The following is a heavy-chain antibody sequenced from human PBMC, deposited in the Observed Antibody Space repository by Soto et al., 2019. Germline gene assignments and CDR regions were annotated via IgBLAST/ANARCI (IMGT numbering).Heavy chain of an antibody. V-gene: IGHV1-18*01. CDR2: ISAYNGNT. D-gene: IGHD6-13*01. CDR3: ARDGSMQQLVYYFDY. J-gene: IGHJ4*02. Sequence: QVQLVQSGAEVKKPGASVKVSCKASGYTFTSYGISWVRQAPGQGLEWMGWISAYNGNTNYAQKLQGRVTMATDPSTSTAYMELRSLRSDDTAVYYCARDGSMQQLVYYFDYWGQGTLVTVSS. CDR1: GYTFTSYG.